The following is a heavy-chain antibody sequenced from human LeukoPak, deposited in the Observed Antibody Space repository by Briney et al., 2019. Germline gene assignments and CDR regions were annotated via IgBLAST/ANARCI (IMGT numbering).Heavy chain of an antibody. CDR3: ARDYCSRTSCLFDY. Sequence: ASVKVSCKASGYTFTGYHMHWVRQAPGQGLEWMGRINPNSGDTNYAQKFQGRVTMTRDTSISTAYMELSRLRSDDTAVYYCARDYCSRTSCLFDYWGQGTLVTVSS. V-gene: IGHV1-2*06. CDR1: GYTFTGYH. J-gene: IGHJ4*02. CDR2: INPNSGDT. D-gene: IGHD2-2*01.